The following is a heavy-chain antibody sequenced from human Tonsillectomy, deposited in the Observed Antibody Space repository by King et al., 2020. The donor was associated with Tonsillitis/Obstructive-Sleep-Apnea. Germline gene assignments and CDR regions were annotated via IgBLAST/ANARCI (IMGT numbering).Heavy chain of an antibody. CDR1: GFTFSSYW. Sequence: VQLVESGGGLVQPGGSLRLSCAASGFTFSSYWMHRVRHAPGKGLVWVSRINSDGSSTSYADSVKGRFTISRDNAKNTLYLQMNSLRAEDTAVYYCARDTPNDFWSGLIYYYYYYMDVWGKGTTVTVSS. V-gene: IGHV3-74*01. CDR2: INSDGSST. CDR3: ARDTPNDFWSGLIYYYYYYMDV. D-gene: IGHD3-3*01. J-gene: IGHJ6*03.